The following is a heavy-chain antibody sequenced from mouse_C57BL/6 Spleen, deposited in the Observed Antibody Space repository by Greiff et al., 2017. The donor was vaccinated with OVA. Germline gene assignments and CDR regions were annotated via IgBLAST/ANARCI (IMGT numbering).Heavy chain of an antibody. CDR2: INPNNGGT. J-gene: IGHJ3*01. V-gene: IGHV1-18*01. CDR1: GYTFTDYN. CDR3: ARSAYSNLFAY. Sequence: EVQLQQSGPELVKPGASVKIPCKASGYTFTDYNMDWVKQSHGQSLEWIGDINPNNGGTIYNQKFKGKATLTADKSSSTAYMELRSLTSEDTAVYYCARSAYSNLFAYWGQGTLVTVSA. D-gene: IGHD2-5*01.